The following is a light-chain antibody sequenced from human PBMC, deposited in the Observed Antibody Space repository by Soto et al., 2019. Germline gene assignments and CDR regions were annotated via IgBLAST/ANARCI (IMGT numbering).Light chain of an antibody. CDR1: QNIGVY. J-gene: IGKJ1*01. V-gene: IGKV1-39*01. CDR3: HQTAANPWP. Sequence: DIQMTQSPSSLSASVGDRVTITCRASQNIGVYLNWYQKKPGKAPKLLIHAASSLHSGVPSTFSGSRSGTDFALTISSLQPEDFATYCWHQTAANPWPVAQGTKVEIK. CDR2: AAS.